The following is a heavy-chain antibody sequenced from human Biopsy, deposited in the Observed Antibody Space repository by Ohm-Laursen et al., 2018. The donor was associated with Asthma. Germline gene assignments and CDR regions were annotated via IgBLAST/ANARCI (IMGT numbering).Heavy chain of an antibody. V-gene: IGHV3-30*03. D-gene: IGHD6-19*01. Sequence: SLRLSCAASGFTFSTYGMHWVRQAPGKGLEWVAVISYDGSNRYSADSVKGRSTISRDNSKNTLYLQMNSLRAEDTAVYYCSREEPTSGWYQGSILRWGQGTLVTVSS. CDR3: SREEPTSGWYQGSILR. CDR1: GFTFSTYG. J-gene: IGHJ4*02. CDR2: ISYDGSNR.